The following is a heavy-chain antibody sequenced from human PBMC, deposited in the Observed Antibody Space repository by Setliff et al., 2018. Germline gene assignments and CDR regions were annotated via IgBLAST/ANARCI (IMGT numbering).Heavy chain of an antibody. J-gene: IGHJ6*03. CDR3: VREGVDRRSSTDYRYYMDV. CDR2: IWYDGNNK. CDR1: GFTFKNYG. D-gene: IGHD6-6*01. Sequence: LRLSCVASGFTFKNYGMHWVRQAPGKGLEWVAVIWYDGNNKDHADSVKGRFTISRDNSKNTLYLQMDSLRVEDTAVYYCVREGVDRRSSTDYRYYMDVWGKGTTVTVSS. V-gene: IGHV3-33*01.